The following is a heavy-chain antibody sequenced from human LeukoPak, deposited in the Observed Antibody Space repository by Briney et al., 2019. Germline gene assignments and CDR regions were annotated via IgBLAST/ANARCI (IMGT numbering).Heavy chain of an antibody. V-gene: IGHV1-2*02. CDR2: VNPNSGGT. Sequence: SVKVSCKASGYTFIGYYMHWVRQAPGQGLEWMGWVNPNSGGTNYAPKFQGRVTITRNTSISTAYMELSSLRSEDTAVYYCARGYGSGSYYDYYSYYMDVWGKGTTATVSS. CDR1: GYTFIGYY. D-gene: IGHD3-10*01. J-gene: IGHJ6*03. CDR3: ARGYGSGSYYDYYSYYMDV.